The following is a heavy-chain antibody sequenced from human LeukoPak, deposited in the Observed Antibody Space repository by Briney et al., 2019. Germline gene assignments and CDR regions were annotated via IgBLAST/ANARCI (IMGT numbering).Heavy chain of an antibody. CDR3: AKQDLHYYDSSGYGPYYFDY. V-gene: IGHV3-23*01. Sequence: GGSLRLSCAASGFTFSSYAMSWVRQAPGKGLEWVSAISGSGGSTYYVDSVKGRFTISRDNSKNTLYLQMNSLRAEDTAVYYCAKQDLHYYDSSGYGPYYFDYWGQGTLVTVSS. J-gene: IGHJ4*02. D-gene: IGHD3-22*01. CDR1: GFTFSSYA. CDR2: ISGSGGST.